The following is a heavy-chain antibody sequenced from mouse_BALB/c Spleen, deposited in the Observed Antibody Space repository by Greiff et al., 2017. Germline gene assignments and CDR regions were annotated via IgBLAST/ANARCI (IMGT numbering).Heavy chain of an antibody. D-gene: IGHD1-1*01. CDR2: IYPGNSDT. V-gene: IGHV1-5*01. J-gene: IGHJ2*01. CDR1: GYSFTSYW. CDR3: TRTDYYGSRGYYFDY. Sequence: VQLQQSGTVLARPGASVKMSCKASGYSFTSYWMHWVKQRPGQGLEWIGAIYPGNSDTSYNQKFKGKAKLTAVTSASTAYMELSSLTNEDSAVYYCTRTDYYGSRGYYFDYWGQGTTLTVSS.